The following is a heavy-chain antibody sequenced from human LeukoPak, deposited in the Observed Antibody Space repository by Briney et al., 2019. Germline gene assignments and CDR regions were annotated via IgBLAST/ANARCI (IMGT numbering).Heavy chain of an antibody. J-gene: IGHJ6*03. Sequence: SETLSLTCTVSGGSISSYYWSWIRQPAGEGLEWIGRIYTSGSTNYNPSLKSRVTMSVDTSKNQFSLKLSSVTAADTAVYYCARAPFCSGGSCYSRMNYYYYMDVWGKGTTVTASS. CDR2: IYTSGST. V-gene: IGHV4-4*07. D-gene: IGHD2-15*01. CDR3: ARAPFCSGGSCYSRMNYYYYMDV. CDR1: GGSISSYY.